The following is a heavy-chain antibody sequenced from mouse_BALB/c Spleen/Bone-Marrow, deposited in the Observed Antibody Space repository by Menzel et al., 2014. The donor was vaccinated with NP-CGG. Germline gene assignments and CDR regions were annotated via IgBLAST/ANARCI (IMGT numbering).Heavy chain of an antibody. CDR2: IYPGSGNT. J-gene: IGHJ2*01. D-gene: IGHD1-1*01. V-gene: IGHV1-84*02. CDR1: GYTFTDYY. Sequence: QVQLQQSGPELVKPGASVKISCKASGYTFTDYYINWVKQKPGQGLEWIGWIYPGSGNTKYNEKFKDKAALTVDTSSSTAYMQLSNLTSDDTAVYFSAGENYGSSYYFDYWGQGTTLTVSS. CDR3: AGENYGSSYYFDY.